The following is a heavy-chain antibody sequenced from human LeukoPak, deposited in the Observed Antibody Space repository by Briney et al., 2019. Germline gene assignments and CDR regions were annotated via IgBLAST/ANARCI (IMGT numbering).Heavy chain of an antibody. CDR2: ISWNSGSI. CDR1: GFTFSSYA. J-gene: IGHJ4*02. V-gene: IGHV3-9*01. CDR3: VKDRGSVVRGVVVSGFDY. D-gene: IGHD3-10*01. Sequence: GGSLRLSCAASGFTFSSYAMSWVRQVPGKGLEWVSGISWNSGSIGYADSVKGRFTISRDNAKNSLYLQMNSLRAEDTALYYCVKDRGSVVRGVVVSGFDYWGQGTLVTVSS.